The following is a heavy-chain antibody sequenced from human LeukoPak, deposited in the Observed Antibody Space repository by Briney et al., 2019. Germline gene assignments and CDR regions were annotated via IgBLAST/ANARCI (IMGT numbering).Heavy chain of an antibody. CDR3: ARAIGDYAWAVD. J-gene: IGHJ4*02. CDR1: GGSISSYY. CDR2: IYYSGST. Sequence: SETLSLTCTVSGGSISSYYWSWIRQPPGKGLEWIGFIYYSGSTNYNPSLKSRVTISVDTSKNQISLKLSSVTAADTAVYYCARAIGDYAWAVDWGQGTLVTVSS. D-gene: IGHD4-17*01. V-gene: IGHV4-59*01.